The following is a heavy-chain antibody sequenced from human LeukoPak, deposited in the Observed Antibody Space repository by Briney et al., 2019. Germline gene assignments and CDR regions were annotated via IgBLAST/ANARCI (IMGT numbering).Heavy chain of an antibody. D-gene: IGHD2-21*02. V-gene: IGHV4-34*01. Sequence: SETLSLTCAVYGGSFSGYYWSWIRQPPGKGLEWIGEINHSGSTNYNPSLKSRVTISVDTSKSQFSLKLSSVTAADTAVYYCARGDIVVVTAIPSWCFDLWGRGTLVTVSS. J-gene: IGHJ2*01. CDR3: ARGDIVVVTAIPSWCFDL. CDR1: GGSFSGYY. CDR2: INHSGST.